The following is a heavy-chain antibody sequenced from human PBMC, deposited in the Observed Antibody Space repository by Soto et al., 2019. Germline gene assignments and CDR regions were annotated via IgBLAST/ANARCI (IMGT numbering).Heavy chain of an antibody. CDR3: ARLTSARAFDI. V-gene: IGHV5-51*01. CDR2: IWPADSDT. J-gene: IGHJ3*02. Sequence: GESLKISCKASGYTFTSYWIGWVRQKPGKGLEWMGIIWPADSDTRYSPSFQGQVTISADKSITTAYLQWSSLRASDTAMYYCARLTSARAFDIWGQGTVVTVSS. CDR1: GYTFTSYW.